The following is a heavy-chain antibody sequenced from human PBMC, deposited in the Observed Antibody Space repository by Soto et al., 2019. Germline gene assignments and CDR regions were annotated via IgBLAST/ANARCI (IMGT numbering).Heavy chain of an antibody. CDR2: IYNSRST. J-gene: IGHJ4*02. V-gene: IGHV4-61*01. CDR3: ARLDEALDY. Sequence: PSETLSLTCTVSGGYVSSGSYYWSWIRQPPGKGLEWIGYIYNSRSTNYNPSLKSRVSISVETSKKQFSLKLSSVTAADTAVYYCARLDEALDYWGQGTLVTVSS. CDR1: GGYVSSGSYY.